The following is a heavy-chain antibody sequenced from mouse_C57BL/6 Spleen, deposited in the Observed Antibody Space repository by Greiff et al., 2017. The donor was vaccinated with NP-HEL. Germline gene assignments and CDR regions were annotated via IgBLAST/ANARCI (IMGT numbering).Heavy chain of an antibody. CDR1: GYTFTDYY. CDR2: INPYNGGT. Sequence: VQLQQSGPVLVKPGASVKMSCKASGYTFTDYYMNWVKQSHGKSLEWIGVINPYNGGTSYNQKFKGKATLTVDKSSSTAYMELNSLTSEDSAVYYCASGGWLLGYFDVWGTGTTVTVSS. V-gene: IGHV1-19*01. D-gene: IGHD2-3*01. J-gene: IGHJ1*03. CDR3: ASGGWLLGYFDV.